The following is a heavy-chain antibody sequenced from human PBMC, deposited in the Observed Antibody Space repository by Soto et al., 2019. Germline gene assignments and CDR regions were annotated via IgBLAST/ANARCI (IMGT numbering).Heavy chain of an antibody. J-gene: IGHJ4*02. D-gene: IGHD4-17*01. CDR3: ARDARAVTPPFPFDC. CDR1: GFTFSTYS. V-gene: IGHV3-48*01. CDR2: ISSVSDTI. Sequence: EVQPVESGGGLVQPGGSLRLSCAASGFTFSTYSMNWVRQAPGKGLEWVSYISSVSDTIYYADSVKGRFTVSRDNAKNSLYLQMNSLRAEDTAVYYCARDARAVTPPFPFDCWGQGILVTVSS.